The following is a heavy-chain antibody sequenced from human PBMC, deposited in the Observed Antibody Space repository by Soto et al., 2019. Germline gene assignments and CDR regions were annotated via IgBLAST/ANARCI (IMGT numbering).Heavy chain of an antibody. Sequence: GGSIRLTWAAAGFSFRGGGMHWVRQDRGKGREWVAVIWYNGSNKYYADSVKGRFTISRDNSKNTLYLQMNSLRAEDTAVYYCARHHPLSCSPTRCPIYYFYYAMDVCGQGTTVTVSS. V-gene: IGHV3-33*01. D-gene: IGHD2-2*01. CDR2: IWYNGSNK. J-gene: IGHJ6*02. CDR3: ARHHPLSCSPTRCPIYYFYYAMDV. CDR1: GFSFRGGG.